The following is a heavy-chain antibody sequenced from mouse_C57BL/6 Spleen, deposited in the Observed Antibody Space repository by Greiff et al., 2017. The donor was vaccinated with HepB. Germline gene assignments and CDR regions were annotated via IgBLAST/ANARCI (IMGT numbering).Heavy chain of an antibody. D-gene: IGHD1-1*01. Sequence: VQLKESGGGLVKPGGSLKLSCAASGFTFSDYGMHWVRQAPEKGLEWVAYISSGSSTIYYADTVKGRFTISSDNAKNTLFLQMTSLRSEDTAMYYGARRYYYGSSPYWYFDVWGTGTTVTVSS. V-gene: IGHV5-17*01. CDR3: ARRYYYGSSPYWYFDV. CDR1: GFTFSDYG. CDR2: ISSGSSTI. J-gene: IGHJ1*03.